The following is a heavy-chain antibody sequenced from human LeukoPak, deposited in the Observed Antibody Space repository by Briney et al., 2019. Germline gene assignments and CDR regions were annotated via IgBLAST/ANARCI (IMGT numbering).Heavy chain of an antibody. J-gene: IGHJ6*02. CDR1: GGSISSSSYY. CDR3: ARAAPESSGYYTDYYYYYGMDV. V-gene: IGHV4-39*01. Sequence: SETLSLTCTVSGGSISSSSYYWGWIRQPPGKGLEWIGSIYYSGSTYYNPSLKSRVTISVDTSKNQFPLKLSSVTAADTAVYYCARAAPESSGYYTDYYYYYGMDVWGQGTTVTVSS. D-gene: IGHD3-22*01. CDR2: IYYSGST.